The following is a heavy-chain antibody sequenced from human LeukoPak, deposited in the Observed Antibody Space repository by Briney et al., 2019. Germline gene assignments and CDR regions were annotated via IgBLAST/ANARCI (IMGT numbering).Heavy chain of an antibody. D-gene: IGHD6-19*01. J-gene: IGHJ6*02. CDR2: IPYDGSNK. Sequence: GGSLRLSCAASGFTFSSYGMHWVRQAPGKGLEWVAVIPYDGSNKYYADSVKGRFTISRDNSKNTLYLQMNSLRAEDTAVYYCARELIIAVAGTPCGMDVWGQGTPVTVSS. V-gene: IGHV3-30*03. CDR1: GFTFSSYG. CDR3: ARELIIAVAGTPCGMDV.